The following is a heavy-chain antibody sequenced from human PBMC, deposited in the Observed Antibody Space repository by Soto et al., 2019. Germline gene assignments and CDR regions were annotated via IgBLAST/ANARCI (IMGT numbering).Heavy chain of an antibody. CDR1: GGPMSSYY. V-gene: IGHV4-59*01. CDR2: IYYTGST. Sequence: QVQLQESGPGLVKPSETLSLTCAVSGGPMSSYYWSWIRQPPGKGLEWIASIYYTGSTKYNPSLAGRVTISIDTSKNHFSLRLSSLTAADSAVYYCARTLRLLYWGPRPNYFDYWGQGTLVTVSS. D-gene: IGHD2-8*02. CDR3: ARTLRLLYWGPRPNYFDY. J-gene: IGHJ4*02.